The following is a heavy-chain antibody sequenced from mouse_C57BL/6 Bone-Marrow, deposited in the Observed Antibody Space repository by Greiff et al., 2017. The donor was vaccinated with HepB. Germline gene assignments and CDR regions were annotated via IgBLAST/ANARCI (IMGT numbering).Heavy chain of an antibody. J-gene: IGHJ4*01. CDR2: ISNGGGST. V-gene: IGHV5-12*01. Sequence: EVNLVESGGGLVQPGGSLKLSCAASGFTFSDYYMYWVRQTPEKRLEWVAYISNGGGSTYYPDTVKGRFTISRDNAKNTLYLQMSRLKSEDTAMYYCASITTVVEGAMDYWGQGTSVTVSS. CDR1: GFTFSDYY. D-gene: IGHD1-1*01. CDR3: ASITTVVEGAMDY.